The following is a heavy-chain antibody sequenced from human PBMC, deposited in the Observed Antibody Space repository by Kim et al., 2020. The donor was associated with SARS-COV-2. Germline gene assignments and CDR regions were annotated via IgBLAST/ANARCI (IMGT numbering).Heavy chain of an antibody. CDR3: ARYNVPSRSYYFDF. J-gene: IGHJ4*02. CDR1: VGSFSGYY. D-gene: IGHD1-20*01. Sequence: SETLSLTCAVYVGSFSGYYWSWIRQPPGKGLEWIGEINHSGSTNYSPSLKSRLTISVDTSKNQFSLKLRSVTAADTAVYYCARYNVPSRSYYFDFCGQG. V-gene: IGHV4-34*01. CDR2: INHSGST.